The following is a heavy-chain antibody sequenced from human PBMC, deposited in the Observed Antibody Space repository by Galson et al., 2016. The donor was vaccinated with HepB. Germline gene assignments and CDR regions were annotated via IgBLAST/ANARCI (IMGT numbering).Heavy chain of an antibody. D-gene: IGHD6-19*01. CDR2: ITGRGVTT. Sequence: SLRLSCAASGFTFSSYAMSWVRQAPGKRLEWVSAITGRGVTTYYADSVKGRFTISRDNSKNTLYLQMNSLRAEDSAIYYCATMNSGWSYFDFWGQGSLVTVSS. V-gene: IGHV3-23*01. CDR3: ATMNSGWSYFDF. J-gene: IGHJ4*02. CDR1: GFTFSSYA.